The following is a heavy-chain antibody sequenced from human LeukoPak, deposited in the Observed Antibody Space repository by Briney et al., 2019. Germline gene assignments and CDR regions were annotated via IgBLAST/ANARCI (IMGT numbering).Heavy chain of an antibody. CDR3: ARAPSHEWLLLPYFDY. J-gene: IGHJ4*02. Sequence: PGGSLRLSCAASGFTFSSYAMHWVRQAPGKGLEWVAVISYDGSNKYYADPVKGRFTISRDNSKNTLYLQMNSLRAEDTAVYYCARAPSHEWLLLPYFDYWGQGTLVTVSS. CDR2: ISYDGSNK. V-gene: IGHV3-30-3*01. CDR1: GFTFSSYA. D-gene: IGHD3-22*01.